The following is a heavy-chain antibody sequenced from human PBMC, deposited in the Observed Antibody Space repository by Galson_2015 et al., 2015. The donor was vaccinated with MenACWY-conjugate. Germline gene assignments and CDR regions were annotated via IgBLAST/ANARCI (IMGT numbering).Heavy chain of an antibody. Sequence: QSGAEVKEPGESLPISCKASGGTFSNYAINWVRQAPGQGLEWMGGIIPIFDTSNYAQKFQGRVTITADRSTSTAYMELSSLRSEDTAVYYCATASYGDYGGNYYYYYMDVWGKGTTVTVSS. J-gene: IGHJ6*03. CDR2: IIPIFDTS. V-gene: IGHV1-69*06. D-gene: IGHD4-17*01. CDR1: GGTFSNYA. CDR3: ATASYGDYGGNYYYYYMDV.